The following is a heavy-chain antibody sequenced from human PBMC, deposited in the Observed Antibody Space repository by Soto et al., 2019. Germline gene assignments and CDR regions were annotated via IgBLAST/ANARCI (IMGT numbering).Heavy chain of an antibody. CDR3: AKGVHSSSWYYYGMDV. CDR2: ISYDGSNK. J-gene: IGHJ6*02. D-gene: IGHD6-13*01. Sequence: PGGSLRLSCAASGFTFSSYGMHWVRQAPGKGLEWVAVISYDGSNKYYADSVKGRFTISRDNSKNTLYLQMNSLRAEDTALYYCAKGVHSSSWYYYGMDVWGQGTTVTVSS. V-gene: IGHV3-30*18. CDR1: GFTFSSYG.